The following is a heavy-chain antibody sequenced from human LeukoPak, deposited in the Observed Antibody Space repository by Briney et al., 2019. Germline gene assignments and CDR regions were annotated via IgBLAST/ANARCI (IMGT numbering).Heavy chain of an antibody. Sequence: GGSLRLSCAASGFTFSNAWMSWVRQPPEKGLEWVGRIKSKTDGGTTDFAAPVKGRFTISRDDSKNTLYLQMNSLKTEDTAVYYCTTDPYGDSIDYWGQGTLVTVAS. J-gene: IGHJ4*02. V-gene: IGHV3-15*01. CDR3: TTDPYGDSIDY. CDR2: IKSKTDGGTT. D-gene: IGHD4-17*01. CDR1: GFTFSNAW.